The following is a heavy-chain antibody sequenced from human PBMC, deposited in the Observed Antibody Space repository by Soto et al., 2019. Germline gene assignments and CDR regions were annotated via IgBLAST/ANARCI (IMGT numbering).Heavy chain of an antibody. Sequence: SETLSLTCTVSGGSISSYYWSWIRQPPGKGLEWIGYIYYSGSTNYNPSLKSRVTISVDTSKNQFSLKLSSVAAADTAVYYCARRYSSSFDYWGQGTLVTVSS. J-gene: IGHJ4*02. CDR3: ARRYSSSFDY. CDR2: IYYSGST. V-gene: IGHV4-59*08. CDR1: GGSISSYY. D-gene: IGHD6-13*01.